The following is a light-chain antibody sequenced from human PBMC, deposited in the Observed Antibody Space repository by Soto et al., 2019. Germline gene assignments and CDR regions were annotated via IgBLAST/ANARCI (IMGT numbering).Light chain of an antibody. J-gene: IGKJ1*01. Sequence: EIVLTQSPGTLSLSPGEGATLSCRASQSVSTNFFAWYQQKPGQAPRLLIYGASTRATGIPDRFSGSGSGTGITLTIIRLEPEDFAVYYCQQYGRTWGTVGQGTKVDIK. V-gene: IGKV3-20*01. CDR2: GAS. CDR3: QQYGRTWGT. CDR1: QSVSTNF.